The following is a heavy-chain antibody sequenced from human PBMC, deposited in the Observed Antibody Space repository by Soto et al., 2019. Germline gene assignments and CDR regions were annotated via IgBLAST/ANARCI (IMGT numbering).Heavy chain of an antibody. CDR3: ACVWRGGDYSGDAFDI. CDR1: GGSISSYY. Sequence: QVQLQESGPGLVKPSETLSLTCTVSGGSISSYYWSWIRQPPGKGLEWIGYIYYSGSTNYNPSLKSRVTISVDTSKNQFSLKLSSVTAADTAVYYCACVWRGGDYSGDAFDIWGQGTMVTVSS. D-gene: IGHD4-17*01. CDR2: IYYSGST. V-gene: IGHV4-59*01. J-gene: IGHJ3*02.